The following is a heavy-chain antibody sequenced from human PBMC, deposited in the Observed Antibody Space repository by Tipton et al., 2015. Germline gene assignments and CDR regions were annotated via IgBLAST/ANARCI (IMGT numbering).Heavy chain of an antibody. CDR2: IQYSGST. CDR1: SDSINKYY. CDR3: ARARGRHGGLFDS. D-gene: IGHD4-23*01. V-gene: IGHV4-59*01. J-gene: IGHJ4*02. Sequence: LRLSCTVSSDSINKYYWSWIRQPPGKELEWIGYIQYSGSTNYNPSLKSRVTISVDTSKTQFSLKMRSVTATDTAVYYCARARGRHGGLFDSWGQGTLVTVSS.